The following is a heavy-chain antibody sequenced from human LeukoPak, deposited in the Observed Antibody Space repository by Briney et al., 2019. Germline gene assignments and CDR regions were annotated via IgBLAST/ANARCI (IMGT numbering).Heavy chain of an antibody. D-gene: IGHD6-13*01. Sequence: GGSLRLSCAASGFTFDDYAMHWVRQAPGKGLEWVSGISWNSGSIGYADSVKGRFTISRDNAKNSLYLQMNSLRAEDTALYYCAKVKVSSSWTIYYFDYWGQGTLVTVSS. J-gene: IGHJ4*02. CDR1: GFTFDDYA. V-gene: IGHV3-9*01. CDR3: AKVKVSSSWTIYYFDY. CDR2: ISWNSGSI.